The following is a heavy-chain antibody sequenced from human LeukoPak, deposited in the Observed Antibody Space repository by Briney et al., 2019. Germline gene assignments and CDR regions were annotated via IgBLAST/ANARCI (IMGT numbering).Heavy chain of an antibody. CDR1: GGSISSSNW. CDR3: ARGYAVTTPREDWFDP. J-gene: IGHJ5*02. V-gene: IGHV4-4*02. CDR2: IYYSGST. Sequence: TSGTLSLTCAVSGGSISSSNWWSWVRQPPGKGLEWIGSIYYSGSTYYNPSLKSRVTISVDTSKNQFSLKLSSVTAADTAVYYCARGYAVTTPREDWFDPWGQGTLVTVSS. D-gene: IGHD4-17*01.